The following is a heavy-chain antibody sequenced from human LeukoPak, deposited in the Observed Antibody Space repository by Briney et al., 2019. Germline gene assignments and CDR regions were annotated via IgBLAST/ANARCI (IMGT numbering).Heavy chain of an antibody. CDR3: AKDREWELLSVFDY. J-gene: IGHJ4*02. CDR1: GFTFDDYA. V-gene: IGHV3-43*02. D-gene: IGHD1-26*01. Sequence: PGGSLRLSCAASGFTFDDYAMHWVRQAPGKGLEWVSLISGDGGSTYYADSVKGRFTIPRDSSKNSLYLQMNSLRTEDTALYYCAKDREWELLSVFDYWGQGTLVTVSS. CDR2: ISGDGGST.